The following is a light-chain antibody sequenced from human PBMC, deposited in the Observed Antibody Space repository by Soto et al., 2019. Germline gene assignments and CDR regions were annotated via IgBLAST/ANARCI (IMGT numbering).Light chain of an antibody. CDR3: QQYYDWPTIT. J-gene: IGKJ5*01. V-gene: IGKV3-15*01. Sequence: EIVLTQSPATLSVTPGDRATLSCRASESVRSNLAWYQQKPGQAPRLLIYGASIRAADIPARFSGSGSGTEFTLTISTLQSEDFAVYYCQQYYDWPTITFGQGTRLE. CDR1: ESVRSN. CDR2: GAS.